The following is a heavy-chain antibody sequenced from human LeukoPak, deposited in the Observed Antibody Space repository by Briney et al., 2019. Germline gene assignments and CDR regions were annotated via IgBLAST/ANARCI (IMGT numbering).Heavy chain of an antibody. CDR2: MNPNSGNT. V-gene: IGHV1-8*01. CDR1: GYTFTSYD. D-gene: IGHD1-1*01. CDR3: ARDSGFGYFDY. Sequence: ASVKVSCKASGYTFTSYDINWVRQATGQGLEWMGWMNPNSGNTGYAQKFQGRVTMTRDTSTSTVYMDLISLRSEDTAVYYCARDSGFGYFDYWGQGTLVTVSS. J-gene: IGHJ4*02.